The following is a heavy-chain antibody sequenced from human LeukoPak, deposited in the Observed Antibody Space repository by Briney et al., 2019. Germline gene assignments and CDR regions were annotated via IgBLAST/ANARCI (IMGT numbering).Heavy chain of an antibody. CDR3: ARDTRPFWRGYYTWGPDAFDI. CDR1: GFTFDDYG. D-gene: IGHD3-3*01. J-gene: IGHJ3*02. V-gene: IGHV3-20*04. CDR2: INWNGGST. Sequence: GGSLRLSCAASGFTFDDYGMSWVRPAPGKGLEWVSGINWNGGSTGYADSVKGRFTISRDNAKNSLYLQMNSLRAEDTALYYCARDTRPFWRGYYTWGPDAFDIRGQGTMVTVSS.